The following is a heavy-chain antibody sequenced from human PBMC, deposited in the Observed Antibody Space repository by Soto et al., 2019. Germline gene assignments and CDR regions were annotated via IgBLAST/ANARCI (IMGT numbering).Heavy chain of an antibody. Sequence: GGSLRLSCAASGFTFSNYAMSWVRQAPGKGLEWVSVISNNGGSTYYADSVKGWFTISRDNSKNTLYLQMNSLRAEDTAVYYCAKDESAGYYYFDYWGQGTLVTVSS. CDR1: GFTFSNYA. CDR3: AKDESAGYYYFDY. J-gene: IGHJ4*02. CDR2: ISNNGGST. D-gene: IGHD3-9*01. V-gene: IGHV3-23*01.